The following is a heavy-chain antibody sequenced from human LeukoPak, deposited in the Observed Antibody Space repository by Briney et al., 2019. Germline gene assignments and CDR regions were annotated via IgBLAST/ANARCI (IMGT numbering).Heavy chain of an antibody. D-gene: IGHD3-22*01. CDR2: IYSGGST. J-gene: IGHJ3*02. CDR1: GFTVSSNY. V-gene: IGHV3-53*05. CDR3: AKEDSSGYYSGNDAFDI. Sequence: GGSLRLSCAASGFTVSSNYMSWVRQAPGKGLEWVSVIYSGGSTYYADSVKGRFTISRDNSKNTLYLQMNSLRAEDTAVYYCAKEDSSGYYSGNDAFDIWGQGTMVTVSS.